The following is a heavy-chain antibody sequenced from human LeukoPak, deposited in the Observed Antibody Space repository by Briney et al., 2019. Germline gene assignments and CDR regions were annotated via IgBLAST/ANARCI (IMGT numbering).Heavy chain of an antibody. J-gene: IGHJ5*02. D-gene: IGHD6-13*01. Sequence: AASVKVSCKASGGTFSSYAISWVRQAPGQGLEWMGGIIPIFGTANYAQKFQGRVTITAEESTSTAYMELSSLRSEDTAVYYFARALYISSGYFYCFAPGGQEPLSPVS. CDR1: GGTFSSYA. CDR3: ARALYISSGYFYCFAP. V-gene: IGHV1-69*13. CDR2: IIPIFGTA.